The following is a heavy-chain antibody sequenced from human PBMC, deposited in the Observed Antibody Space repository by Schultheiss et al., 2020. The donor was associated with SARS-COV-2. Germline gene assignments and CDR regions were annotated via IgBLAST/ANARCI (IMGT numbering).Heavy chain of an antibody. CDR3: ARDRGIVGYYFDY. D-gene: IGHD1-26*01. V-gene: IGHV4-59*12. CDR1: GFTFSTYS. J-gene: IGHJ4*02. CDR2: IYYSGST. Sequence: GSLRLSCAASGFTFSTYSMNWVRQAPGKGLEWIGYIYYSGSTNYNPSLKSRVTISVDTSKNQFSLKLSSVTAADTAVYYCARDRGIVGYYFDYWGQGTLVTVSS.